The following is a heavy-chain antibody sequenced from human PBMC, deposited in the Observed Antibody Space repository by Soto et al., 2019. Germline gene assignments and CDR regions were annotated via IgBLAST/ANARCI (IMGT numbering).Heavy chain of an antibody. V-gene: IGHV3-74*01. D-gene: IGHD5-12*01. Sequence: EVQLVDSGGGLVQPGGSLRLSCAASGFTFSNYWMHWVRQAPGKGLVWVSRINSGGSSTNYADSVQGRFTISRDNAKNTLYLQMNSLRADDTAVYYSARGYSGRNWGQGTLVTVSS. CDR2: INSGGSST. CDR3: ARGYSGRN. J-gene: IGHJ4*02. CDR1: GFTFSNYW.